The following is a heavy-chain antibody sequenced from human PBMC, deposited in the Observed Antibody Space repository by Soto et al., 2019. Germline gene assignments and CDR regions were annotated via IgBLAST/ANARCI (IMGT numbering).Heavy chain of an antibody. CDR1: GASVSSAEHY. V-gene: IGHV4-30-4*01. Sequence: QVQLQESGPGLVKASQTLSLTCTLSGASVSSAEHYWSWIRQPPGKDLEWIGYSYHSGGSYYNASLQRRVSISVDTSENQFSLQLTSVTAADTAVYYCARLSVYDPAGAADKWGPGILVSVSS. CDR3: ARLSVYDPAGAADK. D-gene: IGHD5-12*01. CDR2: SYHSGGS. J-gene: IGHJ4*02.